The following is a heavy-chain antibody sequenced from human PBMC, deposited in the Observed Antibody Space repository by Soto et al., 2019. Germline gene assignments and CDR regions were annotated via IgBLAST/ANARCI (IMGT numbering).Heavy chain of an antibody. Sequence: QVQLVQSGPEVKKPGSSLKVSCKSYGDSFSRFAVSWVRQAPGEGLEWMGGIIPVTGTANYIDKFRGRLTSTADESSSTVYMELSSLRSEDTAVYYCARLGLDLDFDHWGQGTLGTVSS. CDR1: GDSFSRFA. V-gene: IGHV1-69*01. J-gene: IGHJ4*02. CDR2: IIPVTGTA. CDR3: ARLGLDLDFDH.